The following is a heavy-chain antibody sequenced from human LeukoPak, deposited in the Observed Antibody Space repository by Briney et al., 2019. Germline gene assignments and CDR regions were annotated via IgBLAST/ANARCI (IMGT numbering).Heavy chain of an antibody. J-gene: IGHJ2*01. CDR1: GFTFSSYA. D-gene: IGHD3-22*01. CDR3: VRKASYYDSSEDGYFDL. CDR2: ISSSGGTT. V-gene: IGHV3-23*01. Sequence: GSLRLSCAASGFTFSSYAMTWVRQAPGKGLEWVSGISSSGGTTYHADSVKGRFTISRDNSKNTLYLQMYSLRAEDTAVYYCVRKASYYDSSEDGYFDLWGRGTLVTVSS.